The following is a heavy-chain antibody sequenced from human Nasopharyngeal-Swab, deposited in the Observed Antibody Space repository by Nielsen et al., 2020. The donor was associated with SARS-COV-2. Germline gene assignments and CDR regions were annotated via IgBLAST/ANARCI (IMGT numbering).Heavy chain of an antibody. Sequence: GESLKISCAASGFTFSNYWMSWVRQAPGKELEWVANIKQDGSEKYYLDSVRGRFTISRDNAKNSLFLQMNSLGAEDTAVYYCASHLSYYDRSGYFSEGFDYWGQGTLVTVSS. V-gene: IGHV3-7*01. D-gene: IGHD3-22*01. CDR2: IKQDGSEK. CDR3: ASHLSYYDRSGYFSEGFDY. CDR1: GFTFSNYW. J-gene: IGHJ4*02.